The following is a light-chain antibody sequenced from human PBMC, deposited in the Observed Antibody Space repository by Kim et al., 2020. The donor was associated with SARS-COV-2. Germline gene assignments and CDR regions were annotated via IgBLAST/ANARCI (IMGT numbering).Light chain of an antibody. CDR2: IAS. CDR1: QRVSSGY. CDR3: KQYGNIPYT. J-gene: IGKJ2*01. Sequence: LSPGETATLSCRASQRVSSGYVAWYQQKPGQSPRLLIYIASSRATGIPARFSGSGSGTDFTLTISRLEPEDFAVYYCKQYGNIPYTFGQGTKLEI. V-gene: IGKV3-20*01.